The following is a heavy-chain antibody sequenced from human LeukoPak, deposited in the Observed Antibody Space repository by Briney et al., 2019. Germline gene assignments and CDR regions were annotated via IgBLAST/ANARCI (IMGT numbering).Heavy chain of an antibody. Sequence: SVEVSCKASGGTFSSYAISWVRQAPGQGLEWMGRIIPIRGIANYAQKFQGRVTITADKSTSTAYMELSSLRSEDTAVYYCARDPVVVPAAMTPPNYYYYGMDVWGQGTTVTVSS. CDR3: ARDPVVVPAAMTPPNYYYYGMDV. V-gene: IGHV1-69*04. CDR2: IIPIRGIA. J-gene: IGHJ6*02. D-gene: IGHD2-2*01. CDR1: GGTFSSYA.